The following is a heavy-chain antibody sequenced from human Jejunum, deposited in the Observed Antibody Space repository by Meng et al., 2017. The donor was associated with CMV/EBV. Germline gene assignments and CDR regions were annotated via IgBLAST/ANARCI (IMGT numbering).Heavy chain of an antibody. D-gene: IGHD4-17*01. J-gene: IGHJ3*02. CDR1: FTFSSFG. V-gene: IGHV3-33*06. Sequence: FTFSSFGMHWVRQAPGKGLEWVAVIWYDGSNKYYADSVKGRFTISRDNYKNTLFLQMNSLRAEDTAVYYCAKDGGYGDQHDAFDIWGQGTMVTVSS. CDR2: IWYDGSNK. CDR3: AKDGGYGDQHDAFDI.